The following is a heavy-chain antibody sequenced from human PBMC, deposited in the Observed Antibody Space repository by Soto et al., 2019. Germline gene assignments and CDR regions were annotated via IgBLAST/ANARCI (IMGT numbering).Heavy chain of an antibody. Sequence: QVQLQQWGAGLLKPSETLSLTCAVYGGSFTDYYWTWVRQPPGKGLEWIGEISHSGGNNYNPSLKSRVTISEDRSKNQVSLTVTSVTAAETAVFYCARGNHSYGMDVWGQGTTVTVSS. J-gene: IGHJ6*02. CDR1: GGSFTDYY. CDR3: ARGNHSYGMDV. CDR2: ISHSGGN. V-gene: IGHV4-34*01.